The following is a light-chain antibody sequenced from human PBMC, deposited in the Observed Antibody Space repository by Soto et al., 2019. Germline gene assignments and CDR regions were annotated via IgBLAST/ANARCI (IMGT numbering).Light chain of an antibody. V-gene: IGLV2-14*01. J-gene: IGLJ1*01. CDR1: SSDVGGYNY. Sequence: QSVLTQPASVSGSPGQSITISCTGTSSDVGGYNYVSWYQQHPGKAPKLMISEVSNRPSGVSNRFSGSRSGNTASLTISGLQAEDEADYYCSSYTSSSTLYVFGTGTKVTDL. CDR2: EVS. CDR3: SSYTSSSTLYV.